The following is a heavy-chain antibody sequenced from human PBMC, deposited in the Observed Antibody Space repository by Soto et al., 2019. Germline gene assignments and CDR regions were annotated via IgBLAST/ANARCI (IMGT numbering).Heavy chain of an antibody. D-gene: IGHD2-8*01. V-gene: IGHV3-64*02. CDR1: GFTFSNYA. CDR3: ARDANGAADY. J-gene: IGHJ4*02. CDR2: ITSDGGTT. Sequence: GGSLRLSCAASGFTFSNYAMHWVRQAPGKGLEYVSAITSDGGTTYYADSVKGRFTISRDNSKNTLYLQMGSLRAEDMAMYYCARDANGAADYWAQGTLVTVSS.